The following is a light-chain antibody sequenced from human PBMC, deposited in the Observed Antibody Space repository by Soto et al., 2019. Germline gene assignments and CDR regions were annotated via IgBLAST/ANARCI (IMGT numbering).Light chain of an antibody. J-gene: IGKJ2*01. Sequence: EIVLTQSPGTLSLSPGERATLSCRASQSVSSSYLAWYQQKPGQAPRLLIYGASSRATGIPDRFSGSGSGTDFTLTISSLEPEDFAVYYCQQHGSSLYTFCQGTKLEIK. CDR2: GAS. CDR3: QQHGSSLYT. CDR1: QSVSSSY. V-gene: IGKV3-20*01.